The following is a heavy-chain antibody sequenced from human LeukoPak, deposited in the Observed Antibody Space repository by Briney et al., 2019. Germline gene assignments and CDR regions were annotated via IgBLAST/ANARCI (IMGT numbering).Heavy chain of an antibody. CDR1: GFTFDNYA. CDR3: AKGISKGAYFVDY. J-gene: IGHJ4*02. Sequence: PGGSLRLSCAASGFTFDNYALHWVRQAPGKGLEWVSLISGDGDGTKYADSVKGRFTISRDNSKNSLYLQMDSLRTEDTALYYCAKGISKGAYFVDYWGQGTLVTVPS. D-gene: IGHD2/OR15-2a*01. V-gene: IGHV3-43*02. CDR2: ISGDGDGT.